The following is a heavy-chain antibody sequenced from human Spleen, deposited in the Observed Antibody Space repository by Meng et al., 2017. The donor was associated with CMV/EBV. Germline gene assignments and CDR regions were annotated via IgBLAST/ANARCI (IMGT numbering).Heavy chain of an antibody. CDR3: AIDGGGYCSS. Sequence: CGGFGVTFNYYHIPWVRQAPGKGLEWVGRIRDKANSYMTEYAASVKGKFTISRDDSKNSVYLQMNSLQSEDTAVYFCAIDGGGYCSSWGQGTLVTVSS. V-gene: IGHV3-72*01. CDR1: GVTFNYYH. CDR2: IRDKANSYMT. J-gene: IGHJ4*02. D-gene: IGHD6-13*01.